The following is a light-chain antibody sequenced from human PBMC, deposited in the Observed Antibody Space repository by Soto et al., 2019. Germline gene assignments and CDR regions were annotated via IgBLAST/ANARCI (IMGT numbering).Light chain of an antibody. CDR3: CSYAGSGLGV. CDR1: SSDVGTYNL. CDR2: EVS. J-gene: IGLJ2*01. V-gene: IGLV2-23*02. Sequence: QSALTQPASMAGSPGQSITISCTGASSDVGTYNLVSWYQPHPGKVPKLMIYEVSQRPSGVSNRFSGSKSGNTASLTISGLQAEDEADYYCCSYAGSGLGVFGGGTKVTVL.